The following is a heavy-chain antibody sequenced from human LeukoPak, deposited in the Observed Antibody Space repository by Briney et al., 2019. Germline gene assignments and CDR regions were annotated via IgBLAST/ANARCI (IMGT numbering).Heavy chain of an antibody. V-gene: IGHV3-23*01. D-gene: IGHD6-13*01. CDR2: ISDSGGTT. CDR3: ARDGAAAASGTWA. CDR1: AFTFSTYV. J-gene: IGHJ5*02. Sequence: PGGSLRPSCAASAFTFSTYVMSWVRQAPGKGLEWVSSISDSGGTTYYADSVKGRFTISRDNSKNTLYLQMNNVRAEDTAVYYCARDGAAAASGTWAWGQGTLVTVSS.